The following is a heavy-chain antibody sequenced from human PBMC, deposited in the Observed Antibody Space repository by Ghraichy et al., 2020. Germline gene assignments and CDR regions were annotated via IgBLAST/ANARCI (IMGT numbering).Heavy chain of an antibody. J-gene: IGHJ5*02. D-gene: IGHD6-6*01. CDR2: INHSGST. CDR3: ARAAGGIAARRGGRWFDP. Sequence: SETLSLTCAVYGGSFSGYYWSWIRQPPGKGLEWIGEINHSGSTNYNPSLKSRVTISVDTSKNQFSLKLSSVTAADTAVYYCARAAGGIAARRGGRWFDPWGQGTLVTVSS. CDR1: GGSFSGYY. V-gene: IGHV4-34*01.